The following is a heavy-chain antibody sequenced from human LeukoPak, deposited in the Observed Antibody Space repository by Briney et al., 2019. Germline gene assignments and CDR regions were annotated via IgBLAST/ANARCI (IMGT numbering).Heavy chain of an antibody. V-gene: IGHV3-30*02. CDR1: GFTFSSYA. D-gene: IGHD3-3*01. J-gene: IGHJ4*02. CDR2: IRYDGSNK. CDR3: AKDQGATIFGQTLPDY. Sequence: GGSLRLSCAASGFTFSSYAMSWVRQAPGKGLEWVAFIRYDGSNKYYADSVKGRFTISRDNSKNTLYLQMNSLRAEDTAVYYCAKDQGATIFGQTLPDYWGQGTLVTVSS.